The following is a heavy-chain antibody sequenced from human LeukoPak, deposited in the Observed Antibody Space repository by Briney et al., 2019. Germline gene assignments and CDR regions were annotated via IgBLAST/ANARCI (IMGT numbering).Heavy chain of an antibody. D-gene: IGHD6-19*01. CDR3: ATISLGVAGNPKRYYFDY. CDR2: IIPIFGTA. Sequence: ASVKVSCKASGGTFSSYAISWVRQAPGQGLEWMGRIIPIFGTANYAQKFQGRVTITTDESTGTAYMELSSLRSEDTAVYYCATISLGVAGNPKRYYFDYWGQGTLVTVSS. V-gene: IGHV1-69*05. J-gene: IGHJ4*02. CDR1: GGTFSSYA.